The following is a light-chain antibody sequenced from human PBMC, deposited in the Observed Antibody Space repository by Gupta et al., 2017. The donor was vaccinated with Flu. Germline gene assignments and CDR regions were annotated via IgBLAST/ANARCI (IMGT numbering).Light chain of an antibody. CDR1: QSISNW. Sequence: DIQMTQSPSTLSASVGDRVTITCRASQSISNWLAWYQQKPGKALKLLIYTASSLESGVPSRFSGSGSGTEFTLTISSLQPDDFATYYCQQYNSYSHSFGQGTKLEIK. CDR2: TAS. J-gene: IGKJ2*03. V-gene: IGKV1-5*03. CDR3: QQYNSYSHS.